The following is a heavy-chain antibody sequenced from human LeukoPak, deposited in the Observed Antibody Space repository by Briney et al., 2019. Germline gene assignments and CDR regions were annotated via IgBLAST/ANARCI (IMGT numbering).Heavy chain of an antibody. D-gene: IGHD1-26*01. CDR3: ARYVRNRGTFYLDY. Sequence: SSETLSLTCTVSGGSISSYYWSWIRQPPGKGLEWIGYIYYSGSTNYNPSLESRVSMSLDTSKTQFSLNLRSVTAADTAVYYCARYVRNRGTFYLDYWGQGTLVTVSS. V-gene: IGHV4-59*01. CDR1: GGSISSYY. J-gene: IGHJ4*02. CDR2: IYYSGST.